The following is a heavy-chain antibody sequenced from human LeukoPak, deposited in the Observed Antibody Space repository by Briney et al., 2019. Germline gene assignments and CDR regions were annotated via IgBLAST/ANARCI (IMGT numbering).Heavy chain of an antibody. CDR1: GFTFSSYW. CDR3: ARDPTYYDSSGYVDY. D-gene: IGHD3-22*01. V-gene: IGHV3-74*01. CDR2: INSDGSST. Sequence: GGSLRLSCAASGFTFSSYWMHWVRQAPGKGLVWVSRINSDGSSTSYADSVKGRFTISRDNAKNTLYLQMNSLRAEDTAVYYCARDPTYYDSSGYVDYWGQGTLVTVSS. J-gene: IGHJ4*02.